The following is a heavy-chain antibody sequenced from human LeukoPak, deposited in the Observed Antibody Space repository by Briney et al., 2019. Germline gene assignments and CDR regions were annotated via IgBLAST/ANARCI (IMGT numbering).Heavy chain of an antibody. D-gene: IGHD2-2*01. V-gene: IGHV6-1*01. Sequence: SQTLSLTCAISGDSVSSNSVTWNWIRRSPSRGLEWLGRTYYRSTWYNDYAVSVRGRITVNPDTSKNQFSLHLNSVTPEDTAVYYCARRLTQYDCFDPWGQGILVTVSS. CDR3: ARRLTQYDCFDP. CDR2: TYYRSTWYN. J-gene: IGHJ5*02. CDR1: GDSVSSNSVT.